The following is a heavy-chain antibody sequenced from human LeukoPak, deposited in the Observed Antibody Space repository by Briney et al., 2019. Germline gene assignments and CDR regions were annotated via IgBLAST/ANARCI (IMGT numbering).Heavy chain of an antibody. CDR2: IYYSGST. V-gene: IGHV4-59*11. J-gene: IGHJ5*02. CDR3: ASISMVRGVIAFDP. D-gene: IGHD3-10*01. CDR1: GGSISSHY. Sequence: SETLSLTCTVSGGSISSHYWSWIRQPPGKGLEWIGYIYYSGSTNYNPSLKSRVTISVDTSKNQFSLKLSSVTAADTAVYYCASISMVRGVIAFDPWGQGTLVTVSS.